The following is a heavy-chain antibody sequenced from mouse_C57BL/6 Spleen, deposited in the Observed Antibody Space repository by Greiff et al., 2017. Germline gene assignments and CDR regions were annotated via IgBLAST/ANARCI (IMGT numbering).Heavy chain of an antibody. CDR2: IDPNSGGT. CDR3: ASRRGSSYDYAMDY. D-gene: IGHD1-1*01. Sequence: QVQLKQPGAELVKPGASVKLSCKASGYTFTSYWMHWVKQRPGRGLEWIGRIDPNSGGTKYNEKFKSKATLTVDKPSSTAYMQLSSLTSEDSAVYYCASRRGSSYDYAMDYWGQGTSVTVSS. V-gene: IGHV1-72*01. CDR1: GYTFTSYW. J-gene: IGHJ4*01.